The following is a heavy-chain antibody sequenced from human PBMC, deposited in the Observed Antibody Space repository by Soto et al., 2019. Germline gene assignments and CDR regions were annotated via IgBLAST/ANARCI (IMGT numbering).Heavy chain of an antibody. J-gene: IGHJ4*02. CDR2: ISYDGSNK. D-gene: IGHD4-17*01. CDR3: ARDGSYGDYVIDY. CDR1: GFTFSSYA. Sequence: GGSLRLSCAASGFTFSSYAMHWVRQAPGKGLEWVAVISYDGSNKYYADSVKGRFTISRDNSKNTLYLQMNSLRAEDTAVYYCARDGSYGDYVIDYWGQGTLVTVSS. V-gene: IGHV3-30-3*01.